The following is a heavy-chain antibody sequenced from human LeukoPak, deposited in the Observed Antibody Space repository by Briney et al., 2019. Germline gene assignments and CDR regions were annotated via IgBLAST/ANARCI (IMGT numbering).Heavy chain of an antibody. CDR2: ISYDGSNK. CDR3: ARVGCSSTSCYRWLGYFDY. D-gene: IGHD2-2*01. CDR1: GFTFSSYA. J-gene: IGHJ4*02. V-gene: IGHV3-30*04. Sequence: GGSLRLSCAASGFTFSSYAMSWVRQAPGKGLEWVAVISYDGSNKYYADSVKGRFTISRDNSKNTLYLQMNSLRAEDTAVYYCARVGCSSTSCYRWLGYFDYWGQGTLVTVSS.